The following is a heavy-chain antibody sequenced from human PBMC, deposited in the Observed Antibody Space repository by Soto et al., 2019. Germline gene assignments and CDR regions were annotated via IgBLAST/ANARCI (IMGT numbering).Heavy chain of an antibody. D-gene: IGHD5-18*01. CDR3: ARGYGYPYYYYGLDV. V-gene: IGHV5-51*01. CDR1: GYSFTSYW. J-gene: IGHJ6*02. Sequence: PGESLKISCKGSGYSFTSYWIGWVRQMPGKGLEWMGIIYPGDSDTRYSPSFQGQVTISADKSISTAYLQWSSLKASDTAMYYCARGYGYPYYYYGLDVWGQGTKVTVSS. CDR2: IYPGDSDT.